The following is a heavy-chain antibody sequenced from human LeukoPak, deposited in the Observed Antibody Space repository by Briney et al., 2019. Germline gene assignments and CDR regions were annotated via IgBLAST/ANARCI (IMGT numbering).Heavy chain of an antibody. Sequence: GGSLRLSCVASGFTFSSYWMSWVRQAPGKGLEWVANIKQDGSNKYYADSVKGRFTISRDNSKNTLYLQMNSLRAEDTAVYYCARDHLSSIVVVPAAITYWGQGTLVTVSS. J-gene: IGHJ4*02. CDR2: IKQDGSNK. CDR1: GFTFSSYW. V-gene: IGHV3-7*01. CDR3: ARDHLSSIVVVPAAITY. D-gene: IGHD2-2*01.